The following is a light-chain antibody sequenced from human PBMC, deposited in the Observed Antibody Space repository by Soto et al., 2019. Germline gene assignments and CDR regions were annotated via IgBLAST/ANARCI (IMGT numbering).Light chain of an antibody. Sequence: QSALTQPPSASGSPGQSVIISCTGTSSDVGGYNYVSWYQQHPGKAPQVIIYEVTERPSGVPDRFSGSKSGNTASLTVSGLQAEDEADYYCSSYAGSDRLLFGGGTQLTVL. CDR1: SSDVGGYNY. CDR2: EVT. J-gene: IGLJ2*01. CDR3: SSYAGSDRLL. V-gene: IGLV2-8*01.